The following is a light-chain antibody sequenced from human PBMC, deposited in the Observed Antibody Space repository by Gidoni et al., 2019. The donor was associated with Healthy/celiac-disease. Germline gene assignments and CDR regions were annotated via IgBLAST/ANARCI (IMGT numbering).Light chain of an antibody. CDR1: QSVLYSSNNKSY. V-gene: IGKV4-1*01. Sequence: DNVMTQSPDSLAGSLGERATINCKASQSVLYSSNNKSYLAWYQQKPGQPPKLLIYGASTRESGVPDRFSGSGSGTDFTLTISSLQAEDVAVYYCQQYYSTPWTFXXXTKVEIK. CDR2: GAS. J-gene: IGKJ1*01. CDR3: QQYYSTPWT.